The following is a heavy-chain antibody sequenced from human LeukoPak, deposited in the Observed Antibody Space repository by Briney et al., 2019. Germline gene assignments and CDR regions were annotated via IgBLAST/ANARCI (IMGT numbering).Heavy chain of an antibody. J-gene: IGHJ4*02. CDR1: GASISSGGYY. D-gene: IGHD6-13*01. V-gene: IGHV4-61*02. CDR3: ARQRQQLVKRIDY. CDR2: VYTGGST. Sequence: PSQTLSLTCTVSGASISSGGYYWSWLRQPAGKGLEWVGRVYTGGSTNYNPSLESRVTISVDTSKNQFSLRLTSVTAADTAVYYCARQRQQLVKRIDYWGQGTLVTVSS.